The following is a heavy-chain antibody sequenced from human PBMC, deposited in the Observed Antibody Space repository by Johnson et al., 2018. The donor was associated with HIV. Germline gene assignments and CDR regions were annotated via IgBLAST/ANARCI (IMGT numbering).Heavy chain of an antibody. CDR2: ISYSASSM. D-gene: IGHD5-12*01. CDR1: GFTFSDYF. V-gene: IGHV3-11*01. CDR3: AKAPPLSTYDYDAFDI. Sequence: QVQLVESGGGLVKHGGSLRLSCAASGFTFSDYFMSWIRQAPGKGLEWVSYISYSASSMFYADSLQGRFTISRANAKNSLYLQMNYLRAEDTAVYYCAKAPPLSTYDYDAFDIWGQGTMVTVSS. J-gene: IGHJ3*02.